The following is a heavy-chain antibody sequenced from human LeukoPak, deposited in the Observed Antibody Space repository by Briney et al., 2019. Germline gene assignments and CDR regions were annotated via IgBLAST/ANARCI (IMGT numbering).Heavy chain of an antibody. CDR2: IYYSGST. Sequence: SQTLSLTCTVSGGSISSGGYYWSWIRQHPGKGLEWIGYIYYSGSTYYNPSLKSRVTISVDTSKNQFSLKLSSVTAADTAVYYCARAAARVIAAAGTIDYWGQGTLVTVSS. J-gene: IGHJ4*02. D-gene: IGHD6-13*01. V-gene: IGHV4-31*03. CDR3: ARAAARVIAAAGTIDY. CDR1: GGSISSGGYY.